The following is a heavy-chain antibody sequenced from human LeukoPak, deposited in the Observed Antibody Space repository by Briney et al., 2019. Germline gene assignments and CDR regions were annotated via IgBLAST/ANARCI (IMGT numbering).Heavy chain of an antibody. CDR2: ISSSSSYI. CDR1: GFTFSSYS. D-gene: IGHD3-3*01. V-gene: IGHV3-21*01. CDR3: ARGDYYDFWSGYYNFYY. Sequence: PGGSLRLSCVVSGFTFSSYSMNWVRQAPGKGLEWVSSISSSSSYIYYADSVKGRFTISRDNAKNSLYLQVNSLRAEDTAVYYCARGDYYDFWSGYYNFYYWGQGTLVTVSS. J-gene: IGHJ4*02.